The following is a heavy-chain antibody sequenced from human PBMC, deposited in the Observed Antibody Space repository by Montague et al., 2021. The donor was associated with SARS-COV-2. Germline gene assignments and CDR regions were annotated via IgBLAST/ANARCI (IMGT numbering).Heavy chain of an antibody. V-gene: IGHV4-31*03. CDR3: ARAVVVVPSTRNWFDP. CDR2: IYYSGST. Sequence: TLSLTCTVSGGSIISSSYYWSWLRQPPGKGLGWIGYIYYSGSTSYNPSLTSRLTISVDTSKNRFSLKLSSVTAADTAMYYCARAVVVVPSTRNWFDPWGQGTLVTVSS. J-gene: IGHJ5*02. CDR1: GGSIISSSYY. D-gene: IGHD2-2*01.